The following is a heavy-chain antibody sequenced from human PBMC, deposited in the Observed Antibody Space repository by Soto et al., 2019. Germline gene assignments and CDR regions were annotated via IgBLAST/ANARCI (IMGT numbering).Heavy chain of an antibody. D-gene: IGHD3-10*01. Sequence: SETLSLTCTVSGGSVSSGDYFWSWLRQSPGKRLEWIAYIYYSGSTNYNPSLKSRATISVDTSKSQVSLTLTSMTAADAAVYYCARSPNYYYYGFDVWGQGTTVTVSS. CDR3: ARSPNYYYYGFDV. J-gene: IGHJ6*02. CDR2: IYYSGST. V-gene: IGHV4-61*08. CDR1: GGSVSSGDYF.